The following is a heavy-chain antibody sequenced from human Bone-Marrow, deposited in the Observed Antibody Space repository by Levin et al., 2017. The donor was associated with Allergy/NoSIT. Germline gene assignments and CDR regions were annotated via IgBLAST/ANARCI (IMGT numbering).Heavy chain of an antibody. CDR1: GFTFSHYW. CDR2: IKPDGSAK. D-gene: IGHD1-7*01. CDR3: ARPITLTGTGNS. Sequence: PGGSLRLSCAASGFTFSHYWMSWVRQAPGKGLEWVANIKPDGSAKNYVDSVTGRFTISRDNAKNSLYLQMNSLRAEDTDVYFCARPITLTGTGNSWGQGTLVTVSS. J-gene: IGHJ4*02. V-gene: IGHV3-7*04.